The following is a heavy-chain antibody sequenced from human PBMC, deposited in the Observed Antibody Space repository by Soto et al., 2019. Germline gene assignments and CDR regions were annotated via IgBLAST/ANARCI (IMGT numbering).Heavy chain of an antibody. D-gene: IGHD3-22*01. CDR1: GGSVSSGSYY. J-gene: IGHJ6*02. CDR3: ARLNSNYGYYGMDV. V-gene: IGHV4-61*01. CDR2: IYYSGST. Sequence: SETLSLTCTVSGGSVSSGSYYWSWIRQPPGKGLEWIGYIYYSGSTNYNPSLKSRVTISVDTSKNQFSLKLSSVTAADTAVYYCARLNSNYGYYGMDVGGQGTTVTV.